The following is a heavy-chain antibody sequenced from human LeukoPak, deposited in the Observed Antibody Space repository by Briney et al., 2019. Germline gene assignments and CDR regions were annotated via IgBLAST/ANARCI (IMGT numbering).Heavy chain of an antibody. CDR1: GGSFSGYY. Sequence: SETLSLTCAVYGGSFSGYYWSWIRQPPGKGLGWIGEINHSGSTNYNPSLKSRVTISVDTSKNQFSLKLSSVTAADTAVYYCARGSSHSSSSGRRSYYYYGMDVWGQGTTVTVSS. D-gene: IGHD6-6*01. V-gene: IGHV4-34*01. J-gene: IGHJ6*02. CDR3: ARGSSHSSSSGRRSYYYYGMDV. CDR2: INHSGST.